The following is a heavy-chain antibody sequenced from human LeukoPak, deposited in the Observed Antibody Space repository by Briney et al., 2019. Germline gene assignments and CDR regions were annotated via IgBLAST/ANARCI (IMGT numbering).Heavy chain of an antibody. J-gene: IGHJ4*02. D-gene: IGHD6-13*01. CDR2: ITQDGSDT. Sequence: GGSLRLSCAASGFTFNSYWMSWVRQAPGKELEWVAKITQDGSDTYYVGSVKGRFTVSRDNAQNSLYLQMNSLRAEDTAIYYCARKWSSSWSSFDYWGQGTLVTVSS. V-gene: IGHV3-7*05. CDR1: GFTFNSYW. CDR3: ARKWSSSWSSFDY.